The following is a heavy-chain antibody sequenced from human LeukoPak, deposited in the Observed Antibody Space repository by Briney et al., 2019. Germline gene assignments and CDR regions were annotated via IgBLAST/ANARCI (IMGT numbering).Heavy chain of an antibody. D-gene: IGHD3-16*01. CDR1: GASMSSYY. CDR3: ARSFSLGESFDY. Sequence: SETLSLTCTVSGASMSSYYWSWIRQPPGKGLEWIGYISNSGSTNCNPSLQSRLTILVDTSKNQFSLKLSSVTAADTAVYYCARSFSLGESFDYWGQGTLVTVSS. V-gene: IGHV4-59*12. CDR2: ISNSGST. J-gene: IGHJ4*02.